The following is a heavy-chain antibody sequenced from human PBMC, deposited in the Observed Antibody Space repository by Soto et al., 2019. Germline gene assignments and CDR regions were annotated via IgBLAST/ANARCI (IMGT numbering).Heavy chain of an antibody. CDR2: ISSSSSTI. CDR1: GFTCSSQS. V-gene: IGHV3-48*01. CDR3: AKKVPGSNPLDS. Sequence: PGRPLRLSCAALGFTCSSQSMNWVRQAPGKGLEWVSYISSSSSTIYYADSVRGRFTISRDNSKNTLYLQMNSLRVEDTAVYYCAKKVPGSNPLDSWGQGALVTVSS. D-gene: IGHD1-1*01. J-gene: IGHJ4*02.